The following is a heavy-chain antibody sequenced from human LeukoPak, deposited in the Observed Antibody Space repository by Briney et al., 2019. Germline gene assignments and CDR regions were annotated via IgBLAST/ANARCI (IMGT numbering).Heavy chain of an antibody. CDR1: GGSISSYY. V-gene: IGHV4-4*07. CDR3: ARGGTDLWFRELFGY. CDR2: IYTSGST. J-gene: IGHJ4*02. Sequence: SETLSLTCTVSGGSISSYYWSWIRQPAGKGLEWIGRIYTSGSTNYNPSLKSRVTISVDTSKNQFSLKLSSVTAADTAVYYCARGGTDLWFRELFGYWGQGTLVTVSS. D-gene: IGHD3-10*01.